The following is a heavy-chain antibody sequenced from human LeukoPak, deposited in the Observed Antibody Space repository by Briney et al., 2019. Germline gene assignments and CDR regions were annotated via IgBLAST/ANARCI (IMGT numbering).Heavy chain of an antibody. V-gene: IGHV3-21*01. CDR2: ISSSSSYI. CDR1: GFTFSSYS. J-gene: IGHJ5*02. D-gene: IGHD6-13*01. CDR3: ARDPDSSSWYYWFDP. Sequence: GGSLRLSCAASGFTFSSYSMNWVRQAPGKGLEWVSSISSSSSYIYYADSVKGRFTISRDNAKNSLYLQMNSLRAEDTAVYYCARDPDSSSWYYWFDPWGQGTLATVSS.